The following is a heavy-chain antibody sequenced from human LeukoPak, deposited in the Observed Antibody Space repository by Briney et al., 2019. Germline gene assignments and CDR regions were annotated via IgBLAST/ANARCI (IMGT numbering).Heavy chain of an antibody. Sequence: SETLSLTCTVSGYSNSSGYYWGWIRQPPGKGLEWIGSIYHSGSTYYNPSLKSRVTISVDTSKNQFSLKLSSVTAADTAVYYCARGVVAAAGRTFDFWGQGTLVTVSS. D-gene: IGHD6-13*01. V-gene: IGHV4-38-2*02. J-gene: IGHJ5*01. CDR1: GYSNSSGYY. CDR3: ARGVVAAAGRTFDF. CDR2: IYHSGST.